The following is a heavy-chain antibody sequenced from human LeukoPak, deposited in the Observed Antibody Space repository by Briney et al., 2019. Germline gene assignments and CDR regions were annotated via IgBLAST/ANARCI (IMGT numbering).Heavy chain of an antibody. D-gene: IGHD6-19*01. V-gene: IGHV1-18*01. J-gene: IGHJ3*02. Sequence: ASVKVSCTASGYTFTSYGISWVRQAPGQGLEWMGWISAYNGNTNYAQKLQGRVTLTTDTSTSTAYMELRSLRSDDTAVYYCAREKSSGWYDAFDIWGQGTMVAVSS. CDR1: GYTFTSYG. CDR2: ISAYNGNT. CDR3: AREKSSGWYDAFDI.